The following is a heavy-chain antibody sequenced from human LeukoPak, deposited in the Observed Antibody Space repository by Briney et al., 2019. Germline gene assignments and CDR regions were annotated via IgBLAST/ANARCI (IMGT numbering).Heavy chain of an antibody. Sequence: GGSLRLSCAASGFTFSNYAMIWVRQAPGKGLEWVSGISGSGGSTYYADSVKGRFTISRDNSKNTLYLQMNSLRAEDTAVYYCAKDPTHYRVWDYYETIGLSYWGQGTLVTVSS. CDR1: GFTFSNYA. D-gene: IGHD3-22*01. CDR2: ISGSGGST. CDR3: AKDPTHYRVWDYYETIGLSY. J-gene: IGHJ4*02. V-gene: IGHV3-23*01.